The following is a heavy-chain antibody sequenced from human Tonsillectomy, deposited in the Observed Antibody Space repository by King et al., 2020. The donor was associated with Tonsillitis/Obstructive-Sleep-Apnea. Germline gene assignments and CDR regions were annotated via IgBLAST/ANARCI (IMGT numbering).Heavy chain of an antibody. Sequence: VQLQESGPGLVKPSETLSLTCTVSGGSISSYYWSWIRRPPGKGLEWFGYIYYSGSTNYNPSLKSRVTISVDTSKNQFSLNLSSVTAADTAGYYCARSTAAFDIWGQGTMVTVSS. CDR2: IYYSGST. CDR1: GGSISSYY. D-gene: IGHD5-18*01. V-gene: IGHV4-59*08. J-gene: IGHJ3*02. CDR3: ARSTAAFDI.